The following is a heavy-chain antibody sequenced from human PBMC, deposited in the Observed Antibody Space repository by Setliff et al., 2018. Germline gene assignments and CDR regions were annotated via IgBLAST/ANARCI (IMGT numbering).Heavy chain of an antibody. CDR2: IYYSGST. Sequence: PSETLSLTCTVSGGSMTSGSYYWGWIRQPPGKGLEWIGSIYYSGSTYYNPSLKSRVTISVDTSKNQFSLKLSSVTAADTAVYYCARVAQGLPYVGGRYFDYWGQGTLVTVSS. D-gene: IGHD1-26*01. CDR3: ARVAQGLPYVGGRYFDY. CDR1: GGSMTSGSYY. V-gene: IGHV4-39*07. J-gene: IGHJ4*02.